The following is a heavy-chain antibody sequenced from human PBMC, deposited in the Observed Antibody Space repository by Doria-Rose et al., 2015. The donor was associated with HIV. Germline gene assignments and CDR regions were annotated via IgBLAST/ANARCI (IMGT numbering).Heavy chain of an antibody. J-gene: IGHJ3*02. CDR1: GFTINSYW. CDR3: VRDADTSIYDAFDI. Sequence: LRLSCAASGFTINSYWMTWVRQAPGKGLEWVANIKKDGSEKPYMDSVKGRFTISRDNAKNSVFLQMNSLGAEDTAVYYCVRDADTSIYDAFDIWGQGTMVTVSS. D-gene: IGHD2-2*01. V-gene: IGHV3-7*01. CDR2: IKKDGSEK.